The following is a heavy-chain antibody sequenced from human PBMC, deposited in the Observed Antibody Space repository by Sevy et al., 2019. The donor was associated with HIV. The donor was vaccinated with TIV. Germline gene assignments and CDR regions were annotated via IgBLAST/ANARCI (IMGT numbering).Heavy chain of an antibody. CDR3: GKVSIFGVGGFYDY. D-gene: IGHD3-3*01. CDR2: IYSGDSGGST. J-gene: IGHJ4*02. V-gene: IGHV3-23*03. CDR1: GFDVNENY. Sequence: GGSLRLSCAASGFDVNENYMSWVRQAPGKGLEWVSIIYSGDSGGSTYYTDSVKGRFTISRDNSKNTVYLQMNNLRAEDTAVYYCGKVSIFGVGGFYDYWGQGTLVTVSS.